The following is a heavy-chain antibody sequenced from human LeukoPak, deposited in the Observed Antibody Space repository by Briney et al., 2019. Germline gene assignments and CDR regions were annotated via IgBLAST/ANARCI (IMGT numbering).Heavy chain of an antibody. CDR3: ARGPYDGTFYFDS. CDR2: TIPIRGMT. Sequence: SVKVSCKISGGTFGSYGISWVRQAPGQGLEWMGRTIPIRGMTNYAQKFQGRVTFTADTSTSTAYMELSSLTSEDTAVYFCARGPYDGTFYFDSWGQGTLVIVSS. J-gene: IGHJ4*02. V-gene: IGHV1-69*04. CDR1: GGTFGSYG. D-gene: IGHD3-16*01.